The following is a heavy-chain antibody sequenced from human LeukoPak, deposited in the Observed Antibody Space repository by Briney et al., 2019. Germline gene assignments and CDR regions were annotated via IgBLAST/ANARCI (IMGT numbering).Heavy chain of an antibody. D-gene: IGHD6-19*01. CDR3: ARGSVWYSGAGNWFYP. Sequence: SETLSLTCAAYGGTFSGYCRNWIRQPPGKGLEWIGEINNSRSTNYNASLKSRVTISVDTAKNKFSLKLSAVTAADTAVYYCARGSVWYSGAGNWFYPWGQGTLVTVSS. CDR1: GGTFSGYC. J-gene: IGHJ5*02. V-gene: IGHV4-34*01. CDR2: INNSRST.